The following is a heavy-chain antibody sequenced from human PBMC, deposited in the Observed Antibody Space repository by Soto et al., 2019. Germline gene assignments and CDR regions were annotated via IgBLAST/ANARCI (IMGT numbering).Heavy chain of an antibody. D-gene: IGHD2-2*01. J-gene: IGHJ4*02. Sequence: GGSLRLSCAGSGFSFSDHYMDWVRQAPGKGLEWVSIIYSDGYTYYAASVKGRFTISRDNFKNTLYLQMSSLRAEDTAVYYCARRKYCSSTTCFDYWGQGTLVTSPQ. CDR1: GFSFSDHY. V-gene: IGHV3-66*01. CDR3: ARRKYCSSTTCFDY. CDR2: IYSDGYT.